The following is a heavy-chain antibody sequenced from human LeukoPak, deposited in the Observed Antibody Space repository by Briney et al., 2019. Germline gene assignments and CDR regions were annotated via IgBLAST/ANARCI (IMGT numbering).Heavy chain of an antibody. CDR2: ISSSSSYI. V-gene: IGHV3-21*01. D-gene: IGHD2-15*01. CDR3: TIYDCSGGSCYSFDY. J-gene: IGHJ4*02. CDR1: GLTFSSYS. Sequence: GGSLRLSCAASGLTFSSYSMNWVRQAPGKGLEWVSSISSSSSYIYYADSVKGRFTISRDNAKNSLYLQMNSLRAEDTAVYYCTIYDCSGGSCYSFDYWGQGTLVTVSS.